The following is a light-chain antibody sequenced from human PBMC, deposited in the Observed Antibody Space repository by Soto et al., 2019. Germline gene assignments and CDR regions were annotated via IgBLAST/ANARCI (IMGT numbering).Light chain of an antibody. CDR1: SGHSNYA. V-gene: IGLV4-69*01. J-gene: IGLJ2*01. CDR2: LNSDGSH. CDR3: QTWGSGIVV. Sequence: QSVLTQSPSASASLGASVKLTCTLSSGHSNYAIAWHQQQSEKGPRYLMKLNSDGSHSKGDGIPDRFSGSSSGAERYLTISRLQSEEEAACYCQTWGSGIVVFGGGTKLTVL.